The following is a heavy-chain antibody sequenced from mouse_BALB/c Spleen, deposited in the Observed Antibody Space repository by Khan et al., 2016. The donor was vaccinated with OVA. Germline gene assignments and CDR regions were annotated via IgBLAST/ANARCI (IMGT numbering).Heavy chain of an antibody. CDR3: ARIKGGDFDY. J-gene: IGHJ2*01. CDR1: GYSITSDYA. CDR2: ISYSGNT. V-gene: IGHV3-2*02. Sequence: EVELVESGPGLVKPSQSLSLTCTVTGYSITSDYAWNWIRQFPGNNLEWMGYISYSGNTKYNPSLKSRISITRDTSKNQFFLQLNSVTIEDTATYCCARIKGGDFDYWGQGTTLTVSS.